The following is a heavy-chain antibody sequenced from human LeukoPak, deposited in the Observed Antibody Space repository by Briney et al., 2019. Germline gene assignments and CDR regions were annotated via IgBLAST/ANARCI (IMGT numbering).Heavy chain of an antibody. D-gene: IGHD5-24*01. CDR2: LNPNTGHA. CDR1: AYDFTGYY. Sequence: ASVTVSCKVVAYDFTGYYIHWVRQAPGQGPEWMGRLNPNTGHAVYAFKFQGRVTITRDTSSNTAYMEVTRLTSDDTALYYCAKDRDGADRIVLWGQGTLVTVSS. V-gene: IGHV1-2*06. CDR3: AKDRDGADRIVL. J-gene: IGHJ4*02.